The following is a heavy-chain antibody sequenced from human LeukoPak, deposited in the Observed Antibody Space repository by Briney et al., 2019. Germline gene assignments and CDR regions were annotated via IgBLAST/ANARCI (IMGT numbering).Heavy chain of an antibody. J-gene: IGHJ4*02. V-gene: IGHV3-48*01. Sequence: PGGSLRRSCAGSGFTFSSYNMNWVRQAPGKGLEWISYITSGSNTIYYADSVKGRFTISRDNAKNSLYLQMNSLRGEDTAVYYCARDSGVYWGQGTLVTVSS. D-gene: IGHD1-26*01. CDR3: ARDSGVY. CDR1: GFTFSSYN. CDR2: ITSGSNTI.